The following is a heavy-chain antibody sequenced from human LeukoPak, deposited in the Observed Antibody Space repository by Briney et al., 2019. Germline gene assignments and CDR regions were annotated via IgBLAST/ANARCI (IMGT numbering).Heavy chain of an antibody. CDR3: AREGEYSSSRAFDI. D-gene: IGHD6-6*01. V-gene: IGHV1-2*02. J-gene: IGHJ3*02. CDR2: INPNSGGT. CDR1: GYTFTGYY. Sequence: ASVKVSCKASGYTFTGYYMHWVRQAPGQGLEWMGWINPNSGGTNYAQKFQGRVTMTRDTSISTAYMELSRLRSDDTAVYYCAREGEYSSSRAFDIWGQGTMVTVSS.